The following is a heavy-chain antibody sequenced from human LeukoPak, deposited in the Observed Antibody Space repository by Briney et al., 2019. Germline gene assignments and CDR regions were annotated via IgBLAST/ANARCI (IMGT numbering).Heavy chain of an antibody. D-gene: IGHD2-15*01. CDR3: ARHSGYCSGGRCMWDYYYMDV. V-gene: IGHV4-59*08. CDR2: IYYSGTT. CDR1: GGSISSYY. J-gene: IGHJ6*03. Sequence: PSETLSLTCTVSGGSISSYYWSWLRQPPGQGLEWIGYIYYSGTTNYHPSLKSRVTISVDTSKNQFSLKLSSVTAADTAVYYCARHSGYCSGGRCMWDYYYMDVWGKGTTVTVSS.